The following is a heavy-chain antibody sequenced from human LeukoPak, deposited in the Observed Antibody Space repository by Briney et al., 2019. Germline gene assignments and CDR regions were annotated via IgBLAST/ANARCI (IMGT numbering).Heavy chain of an antibody. CDR1: GGSITGYY. D-gene: IGHD2-2*01. Sequence: SETLSLTCAVYGGSITGYYWSWIRQTPGRGLEWVGEIHYTGATSYNPSLKSRATISTDTSKNQFSLKLSSVTAADTAVYYCARGTYQLLFFGFDPWGQGTLVTVSS. J-gene: IGHJ5*02. CDR2: IHYTGAT. CDR3: ARGTYQLLFFGFDP. V-gene: IGHV4-34*01.